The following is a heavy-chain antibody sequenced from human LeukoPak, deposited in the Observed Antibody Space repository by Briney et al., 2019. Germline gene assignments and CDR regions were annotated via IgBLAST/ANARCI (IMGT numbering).Heavy chain of an antibody. Sequence: SETLSLTCTVSGGSISSYYCSWIRQPPGKGLEWIGYIYYSGSTNYNPSLKSRVTISVDTSKNQFSLKLSSVTAADTAVYYCARADWNDEYYFDYWGQGTLVTVS. CDR1: GGSISSYY. V-gene: IGHV4-59*01. J-gene: IGHJ4*02. D-gene: IGHD1-1*01. CDR3: ARADWNDEYYFDY. CDR2: IYYSGST.